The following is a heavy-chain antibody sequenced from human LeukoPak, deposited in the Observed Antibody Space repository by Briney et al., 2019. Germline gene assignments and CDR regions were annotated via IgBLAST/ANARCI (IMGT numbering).Heavy chain of an antibody. CDR1: GFTFSSYA. V-gene: IGHV3-30-3*01. D-gene: IGHD3-22*01. CDR2: ISYDGSNK. CDR3: ARDGGYYYDSSGYYYAEEDY. J-gene: IGHJ4*02. Sequence: AGGSLRLSCAASGFTFSSYAMHWVRQAPGKGLEWVALISYDGSNKYYADSVKGRFTISRDNSKNTLYLQMNSLRAEDTAVYYCARDGGYYYDSSGYYYAEEDYWGQGTLVTVSS.